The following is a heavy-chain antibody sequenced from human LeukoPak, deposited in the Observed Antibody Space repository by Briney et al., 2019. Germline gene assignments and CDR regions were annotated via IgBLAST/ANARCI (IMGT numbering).Heavy chain of an antibody. CDR1: GGSISSGGYS. D-gene: IGHD6-6*01. Sequence: NPSETLSLTCAVSGGSISSGGYSWSWIRQPPGKGLEWIGYIYHSGSTNYNPSLKSRVTISVDTSKNQFSLKLSSVTAADTAVYYCARVSGSIAAHNFDYWGQGTLVTVSS. CDR3: ARVSGSIAAHNFDY. CDR2: IYHSGST. V-gene: IGHV4-30-2*01. J-gene: IGHJ4*02.